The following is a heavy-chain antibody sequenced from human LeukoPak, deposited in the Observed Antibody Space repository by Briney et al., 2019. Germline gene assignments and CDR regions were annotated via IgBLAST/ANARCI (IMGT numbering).Heavy chain of an antibody. V-gene: IGHV3-23*01. CDR3: ARDPGEQPYYYNYYMDV. CDR2: ISGSGGTT. Sequence: GGSLRLSCAASGFTFSSYAVRWVRQPPGKGLECVSVISGSGGTTYYADSVKGRFTISRDNSKDTLYLQMNSLRAEDTAIYSCARDPGEQPYYYNYYMDVWGKGTTVTVSS. J-gene: IGHJ6*03. D-gene: IGHD3-16*01. CDR1: GFTFSSYA.